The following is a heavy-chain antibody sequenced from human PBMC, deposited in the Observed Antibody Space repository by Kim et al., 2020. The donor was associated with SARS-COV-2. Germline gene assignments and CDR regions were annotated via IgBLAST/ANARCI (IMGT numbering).Heavy chain of an antibody. CDR2: ISSSSNTV. CDR1: GFNFNSYS. V-gene: IGHV3-48*02. D-gene: IGHD3-10*01. Sequence: GGSLRLSCTVSGFNFNSYSMNWVRQAPGKGLEWVSYISSSSNTVYYAGSVRGRFTISRDNAKNSLFLQMNSLRDEDTAVYYCARCPLSMTMVRGMITTTFFYCYNMDAWGQGTTVTVSS. CDR3: ARCPLSMTMVRGMITTTFFYCYNMDA. J-gene: IGHJ6*02.